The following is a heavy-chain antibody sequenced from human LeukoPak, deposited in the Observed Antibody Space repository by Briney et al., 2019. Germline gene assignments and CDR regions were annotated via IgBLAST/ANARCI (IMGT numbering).Heavy chain of an antibody. CDR1: GFTFDDYG. Sequence: GGSLRLSCAASGFTFDDYGMSWVRQAPGKGLEWVSGINWNGGSTGYADSVKGRFTISRDNAKNSLYLQMNSMRAEDTALYYCARSLPFDDSNYGGLYYYYYMDVWGKGTTVTVSS. CDR2: INWNGGST. J-gene: IGHJ6*03. D-gene: IGHD4-11*01. V-gene: IGHV3-20*04. CDR3: ARSLPFDDSNYGGLYYYYYMDV.